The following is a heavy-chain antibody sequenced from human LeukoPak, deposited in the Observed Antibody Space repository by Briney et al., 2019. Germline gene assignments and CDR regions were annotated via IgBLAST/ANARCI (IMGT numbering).Heavy chain of an antibody. V-gene: IGHV4-39*01. Sequence: SETLSLTFTVSGGSISSGSYYWGWIRQPPGKGLEWIGSIYYSGSTYYNPSLKSRVTISVDTSKNQFSLKLSSVTAADTAVYYCARTLVGCSSTSCLDYFDYWGQGTLVTVSS. CDR2: IYYSGST. CDR3: ARTLVGCSSTSCLDYFDY. CDR1: GGSISSGSYY. J-gene: IGHJ4*02. D-gene: IGHD2-2*01.